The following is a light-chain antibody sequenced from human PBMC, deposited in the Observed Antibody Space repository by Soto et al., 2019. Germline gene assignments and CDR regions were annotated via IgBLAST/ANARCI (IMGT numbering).Light chain of an antibody. V-gene: IGKV3-20*01. Sequence: EIVMTQSPATLSVSPGERATLSCRSSQSVGSSLAWYQRKPGQAPRLLIYGASSRATGIPDRFSGSGSGTDFTLTISRLEPEEFAVYYCQQYGRTFGQGTKVDIK. CDR2: GAS. J-gene: IGKJ1*01. CDR1: QSVGSS. CDR3: QQYGRT.